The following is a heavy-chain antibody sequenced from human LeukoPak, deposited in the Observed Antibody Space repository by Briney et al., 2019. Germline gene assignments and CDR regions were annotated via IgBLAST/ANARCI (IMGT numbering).Heavy chain of an antibody. CDR2: IWYDGSNK. Sequence: GRSLRLSCAASGFTFSSYSMNWVRQAPGKGLEWVAVIWYDGSNKYYADSVKGRFTISRDNSRNTLHLQMNSLRAEDTAVYYCAKVPQIDYFPSGNHAFDLWGQGTMVIVSS. V-gene: IGHV3-33*06. CDR3: AKVPQIDYFPSGNHAFDL. CDR1: GFTFSSYS. J-gene: IGHJ3*01. D-gene: IGHD3-10*01.